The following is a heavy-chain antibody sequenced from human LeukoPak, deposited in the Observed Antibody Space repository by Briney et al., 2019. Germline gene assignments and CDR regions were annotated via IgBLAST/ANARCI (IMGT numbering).Heavy chain of an antibody. CDR1: GGSISGYY. D-gene: IGHD6-6*01. J-gene: IGHJ3*02. Sequence: SETLSLTCTVSGGSISGYYWSWIRQPPGKGLEWIGYIYYSGSTNYNPSLKSRVTISVDTSKNQFSLKLSSATAADTAVYYCARGLYSSSSGSDAFDIWGQGTMVTVSS. V-gene: IGHV4-59*01. CDR3: ARGLYSSSSGSDAFDI. CDR2: IYYSGST.